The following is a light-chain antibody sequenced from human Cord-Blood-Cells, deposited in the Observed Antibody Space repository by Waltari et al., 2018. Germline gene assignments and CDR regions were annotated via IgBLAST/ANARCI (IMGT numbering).Light chain of an antibody. V-gene: IGLV3-25*03. CDR2: KDS. CDR3: QSADSSGTYV. J-gene: IGLJ1*01. Sequence: SYELTQPPSVSVSPGQTARITCSGDAFPKQYAYWYQQKPGQAPGLVLYKDSERPSEIPERFSGSSAGTTVTLTISGVQAEDEADYYCQSADSSGTYVFGTGTKVTVL. CDR1: AFPKQY.